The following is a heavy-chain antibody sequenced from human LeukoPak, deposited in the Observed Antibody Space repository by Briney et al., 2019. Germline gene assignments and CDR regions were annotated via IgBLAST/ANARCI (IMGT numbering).Heavy chain of an antibody. CDR1: GGYFSGYY. J-gene: IGHJ2*01. CDR2: INHSGST. V-gene: IGHV4-34*01. D-gene: IGHD4-23*01. CDR3: ARGAPVIDL. Sequence: SETLSLTCAVYGGYFSGYYWSWIRQPPGKGLEWIGEINHSGSTNYNPSLKSRVTISVDTSKNQFSLKLSSVTAADTAVYYCARGAPVIDLWGRGTLVTVSS.